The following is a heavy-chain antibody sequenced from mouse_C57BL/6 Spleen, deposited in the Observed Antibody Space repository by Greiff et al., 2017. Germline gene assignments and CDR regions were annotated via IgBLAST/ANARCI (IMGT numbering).Heavy chain of an antibody. CDR3: ARRAQAHYAMDY. D-gene: IGHD3-2*02. V-gene: IGHV1-69*01. CDR1: GYTFTSYW. Sequence: VQLQQSGAELVMPGASVKLSCKASGYTFTSYWMHWVKQRPGQGLEWIGEIDPSDSYTTYNQKFKGKSTLTVDKSSSTAYMQLSSLTSEDSAVYYCARRAQAHYAMDYWGQGTSVTVSS. J-gene: IGHJ4*01. CDR2: IDPSDSYT.